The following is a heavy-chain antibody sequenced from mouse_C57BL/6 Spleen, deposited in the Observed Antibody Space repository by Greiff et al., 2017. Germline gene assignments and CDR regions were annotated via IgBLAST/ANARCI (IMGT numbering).Heavy chain of an antibody. CDR1: GYTFTSYW. CDR2: IDPSDSYT. J-gene: IGHJ2*01. V-gene: IGHV1-50*01. CDR3: ARRWLLRGYFDY. Sequence: QVQLQQPGAELVKPGASVKLSCKASGYTFTSYWMQWVKQRPGQGLEWIGEIDPSDSYTNYNQKFKGKATLTVDPSSSTAYMQLSSLTSEDSAVYYCARRWLLRGYFDYWGQGTTLTVSS. D-gene: IGHD2-3*01.